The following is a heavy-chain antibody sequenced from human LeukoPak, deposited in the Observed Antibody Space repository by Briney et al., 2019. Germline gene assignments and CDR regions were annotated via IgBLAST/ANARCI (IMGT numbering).Heavy chain of an antibody. CDR1: GYIFNNHG. V-gene: IGHV1-18*01. CDR2: ISAYNGNT. J-gene: IGHJ4*02. D-gene: IGHD3-16*01. CDR3: ARWGASPSDY. Sequence: ASVKVSCKASGYIFNNHGIAWVRQAPGQGLEYMGWISAYNGNTDYAQKFQGRVTMTTDTATSTAYLELTTLRSDDTAVYYCARWGASPSDYWGQGTLVTVSS.